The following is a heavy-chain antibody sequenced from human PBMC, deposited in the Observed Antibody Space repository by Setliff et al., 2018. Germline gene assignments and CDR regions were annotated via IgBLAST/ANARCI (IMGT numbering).Heavy chain of an antibody. CDR2: ISGYSGKT. J-gene: IGHJ5*01. V-gene: IGHV1-18*01. CDR1: TNAVTDSV. Sequence: ASVKVSCKTSTNAVTDSVVSWVRQAPGQGLEWVGWISGYSGKTYYAQRLKERVTLTTDTSTNPFYLELSSLRPDDTAVYYCARLPRFCTRTACQRVAGAESWGQGTLVTVSS. D-gene: IGHD2-8*01. CDR3: ARLPRFCTRTACQRVAGAES.